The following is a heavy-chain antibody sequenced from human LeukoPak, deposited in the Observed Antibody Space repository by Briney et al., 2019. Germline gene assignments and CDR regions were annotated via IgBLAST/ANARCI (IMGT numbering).Heavy chain of an antibody. CDR1: GFTFDDYG. J-gene: IGHJ4*02. Sequence: GGSLRLSCAASGFTFDDYGMSWVRQAPGKGLEWVSGINCNGGSTGYADSVKGRFTISRDNARNSLYLQMDSLRVEDTAFYYCARDLAFSRLDYWGQRVLVTVSS. V-gene: IGHV3-20*04. CDR3: ARDLAFSRLDY. CDR2: INCNGGST. D-gene: IGHD2/OR15-2a*01.